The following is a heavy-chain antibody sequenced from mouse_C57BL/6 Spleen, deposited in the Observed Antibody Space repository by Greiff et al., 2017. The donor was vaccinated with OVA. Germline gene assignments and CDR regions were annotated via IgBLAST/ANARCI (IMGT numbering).Heavy chain of an antibody. V-gene: IGHV5-6*01. D-gene: IGHD1-1*01. CDR2: ISSGGSYT. J-gene: IGHJ1*03. CDR3: ARHSLYYYGSSYWYFDV. CDR1: GFTFSSYG. Sequence: EVQRVESGGDLVKPGGSLKLSCAASGFTFSSYGMSWVRQTPDKRLEWVATISSGGSYTYYPDSVKGRFTISRDNAKNTLYLQMSSLKSEDTAMYYCARHSLYYYGSSYWYFDVWGTGTTVTVSS.